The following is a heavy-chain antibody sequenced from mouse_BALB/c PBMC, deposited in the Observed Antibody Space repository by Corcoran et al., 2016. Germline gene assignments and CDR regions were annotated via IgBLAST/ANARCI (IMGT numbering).Heavy chain of an antibody. V-gene: IGHV1S136*01. CDR3: ARGKTLDVDY. CDR2: INPYNDGT. J-gene: IGHJ2*01. Sequence: EVQLQQSGPELVKPGASVKMSCKASGYTFTSYVMHWVKQKPGQGLEWIGYINPYNDGTKYNEKFKGNATLTSDKASSTAYMEHSSLTSEDSAVYYCARGKTLDVDYWGQGTTLTVSS. CDR1: GYTFTSYV.